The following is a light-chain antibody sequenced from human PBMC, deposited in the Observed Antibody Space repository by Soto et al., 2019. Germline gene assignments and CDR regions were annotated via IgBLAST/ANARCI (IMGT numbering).Light chain of an antibody. J-gene: IGKJ4*01. Sequence: EIVLTQSPGTLSLSPGERATLSCRASQSVSSSFLAWYQQTPGQAPRLLIYGASSRATGIPDRFSGSGSGTDFTLTIGRLDPEDVAVYYCQQYDSSPLTFGGGTKVEIK. CDR3: QQYDSSPLT. CDR1: QSVSSSF. V-gene: IGKV3-20*01. CDR2: GAS.